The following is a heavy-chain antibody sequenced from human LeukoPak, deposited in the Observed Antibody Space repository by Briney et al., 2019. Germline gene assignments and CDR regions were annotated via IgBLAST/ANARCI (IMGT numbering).Heavy chain of an antibody. V-gene: IGHV1-69*13. CDR2: IIPIFGTA. J-gene: IGHJ6*02. CDR1: GGTFSSYA. Sequence: PVKVSCKASGGTFSSYAISWVRQAPGQGLEWMGGIIPIFGTANYAQKFQGRVTVTADESTSTAYMELSSLRSEDTAVYYCARDIDFWSGYYLLGSYYGMDVWGQGTTVTVSS. CDR3: ARDIDFWSGYYLLGSYYGMDV. D-gene: IGHD3-3*01.